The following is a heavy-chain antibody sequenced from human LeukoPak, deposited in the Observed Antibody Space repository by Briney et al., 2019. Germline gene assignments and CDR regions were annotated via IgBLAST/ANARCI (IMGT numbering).Heavy chain of an antibody. V-gene: IGHV4-31*03. CDR2: IYYSGST. CDR3: ARVATVTTIYYYDSSGYYYVDY. CDR1: GGSISSGGYY. Sequence: PSETLSLTCTVSGGSISSGGYYWSWIRQHPGKGLEWIGYIYYSGSTYYNPSLKSRVTISVDTSKNQFSLKLSSVTAADTAVYYCARVATVTTIYYYDSSGYYYVDYWGQGTLVTVSS. J-gene: IGHJ4*02. D-gene: IGHD3-22*01.